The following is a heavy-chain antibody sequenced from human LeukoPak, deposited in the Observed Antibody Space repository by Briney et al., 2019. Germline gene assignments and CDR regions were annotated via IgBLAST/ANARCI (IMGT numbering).Heavy chain of an antibody. Sequence: ASVKVSCKASGYTFTSYGISWVRQVPGQGLEWMGWISAYNGHTKYALKLRGRVTMTTDASTSTAYMELRSLRSDDTAVYYCARGFPPRMYYDTSGYYSYYFDYWGQGTLVTVSS. D-gene: IGHD3-22*01. J-gene: IGHJ4*02. V-gene: IGHV1-18*01. CDR3: ARGFPPRMYYDTSGYYSYYFDY. CDR1: GYTFTSYG. CDR2: ISAYNGHT.